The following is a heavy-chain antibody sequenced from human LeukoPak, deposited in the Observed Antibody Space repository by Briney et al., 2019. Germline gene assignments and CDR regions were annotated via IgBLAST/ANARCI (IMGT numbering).Heavy chain of an antibody. CDR1: GGSISSYY. D-gene: IGHD6-19*01. Sequence: KPPETLSLTCTVSGGSISSYYESWIRQPPGKGLEWIRYIYYSGSTNYNPSLKSRVTISVDTSKNQFSLKLRSVTAADTAVYYCARVGVWYSNGLGIRFAPWGQGTLVTVSS. V-gene: IGHV4-59*01. J-gene: IGHJ5*02. CDR3: ARVGVWYSNGLGIRFAP. CDR2: IYYSGST.